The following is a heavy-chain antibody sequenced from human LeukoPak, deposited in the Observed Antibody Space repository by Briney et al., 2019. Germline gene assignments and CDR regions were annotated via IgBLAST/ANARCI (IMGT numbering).Heavy chain of an antibody. CDR1: GYTFTGYY. D-gene: IGHD3-22*01. CDR2: INPNSGGT. CDR3: AREFAGYYDSSGYYEEGY. Sequence: ASVKVSCKASGYTFTGYYMHWVRQAPGQGLEWMGWINPNSGGTNYAQKFQGRVTMTRDTSISTAYVELSRLRSDDTAVYYCAREFAGYYDSSGYYEEGYWGQGTLVTVSS. V-gene: IGHV1-2*02. J-gene: IGHJ4*02.